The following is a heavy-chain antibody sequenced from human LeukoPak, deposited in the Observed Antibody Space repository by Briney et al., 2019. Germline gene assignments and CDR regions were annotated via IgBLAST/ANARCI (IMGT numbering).Heavy chain of an antibody. V-gene: IGHV3-11*01. CDR1: GFTFSDYY. J-gene: IGHJ5*02. D-gene: IGHD3-22*01. CDR2: ISSSGSTI. Sequence: TGGSLRLSCAASGFTFSDYYMSWIRQAPGKGLEWVSYISSSGSTIYYADSVKGRFTISRDNAKNSLYLQMNSLRAEDTAVYYCAREYYYDSSGYYSKRFDPWGQGTLVTVSS. CDR3: AREYYYDSSGYYSKRFDP.